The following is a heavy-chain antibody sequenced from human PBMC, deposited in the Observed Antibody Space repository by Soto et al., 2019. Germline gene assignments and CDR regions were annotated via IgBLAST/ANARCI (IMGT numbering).Heavy chain of an antibody. Sequence: TLSLTGHVSGCASGTCDCSRRWIRQPPGKDLEWLARVGWDDDKYYSTSLKTRLTISKDTSKNQVVLTMTNMDPVDTATYYCARIRSSVAAAGYFDQWGQGSLVTVS. J-gene: IGHJ4*02. D-gene: IGHD6-13*01. CDR2: VGWDDDK. CDR3: ARIRSSVAAAGYFDQ. V-gene: IGHV2-70*11. CDR1: GCASGTCDCS.